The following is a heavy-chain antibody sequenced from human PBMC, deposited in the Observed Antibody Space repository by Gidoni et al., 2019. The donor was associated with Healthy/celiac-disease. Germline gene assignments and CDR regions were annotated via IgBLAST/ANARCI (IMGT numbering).Heavy chain of an antibody. V-gene: IGHV3-23*01. CDR3: AKCNSSGWYRRGNNWFDP. Sequence: EVQLLESGGGLVQPGGSLRLSCAASGFTFSSYAMSWVRQAPGKGLGWVSAISGSGGSTYYADSVKGRFTISRDNSKNTLYLQMNSLRAEDTAVYYCAKCNSSGWYRRGNNWFDPWGQGTLVTVSS. J-gene: IGHJ5*02. D-gene: IGHD6-19*01. CDR1: GFTFSSYA. CDR2: ISGSGGST.